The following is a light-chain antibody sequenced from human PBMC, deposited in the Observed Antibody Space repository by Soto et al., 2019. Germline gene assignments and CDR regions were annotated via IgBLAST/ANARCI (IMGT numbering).Light chain of an antibody. CDR3: QQSYTSPPWT. CDR2: SAS. Sequence: DIQMTQSPSSLSASVGDRVTISCRAAQSISTYLNWYQQKPGTAPSLLIYSASSVKTGVPPRFSGSGSGRDFTLTISSLRPEDIATYFCQQSYTSPPWTFGQGTKVEIK. J-gene: IGKJ1*01. CDR1: QSISTY. V-gene: IGKV1-39*01.